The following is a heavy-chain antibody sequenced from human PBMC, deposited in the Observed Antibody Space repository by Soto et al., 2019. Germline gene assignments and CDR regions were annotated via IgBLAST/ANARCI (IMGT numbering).Heavy chain of an antibody. J-gene: IGHJ6*02. CDR1: GFTFDDYA. D-gene: IGHD2-8*01. V-gene: IGHV3-9*01. CDR2: ISWNSGSI. CDR3: ARTRGCTNGVCYNHYYYGMDV. Sequence: EVQLVESGGGLVQPGRSLRLSCAASGFTFDDYAMHWVRQAPGKGLEWVSGISWNSGSIGYADSVKGRFTISRDNAKNSLYLQMNSLRAEDTALYYCARTRGCTNGVCYNHYYYGMDVWGQGTTVTVSS.